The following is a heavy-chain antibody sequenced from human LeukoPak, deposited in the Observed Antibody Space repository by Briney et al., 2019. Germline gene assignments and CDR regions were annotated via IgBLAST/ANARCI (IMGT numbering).Heavy chain of an antibody. CDR2: TWYDGSNK. CDR1: GFTLRTYG. CDR3: ARVHWGNYYLNAFDI. V-gene: IGHV3-33*08. D-gene: IGHD3-10*01. Sequence: PGGSLRLSCAASGFTLRTYGWSWVRQAPGKGLEWVAVTWYDGSNKYYADSVKGRFTISRDNPKNTLYLQMNSLRVEDTAVYYCARVHWGNYYLNAFDIWGQGTMVTVSS. J-gene: IGHJ3*02.